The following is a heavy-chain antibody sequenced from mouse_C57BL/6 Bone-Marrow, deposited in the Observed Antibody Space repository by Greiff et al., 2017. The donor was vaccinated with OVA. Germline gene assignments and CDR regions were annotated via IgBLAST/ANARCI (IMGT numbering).Heavy chain of an antibody. D-gene: IGHD1-1*01. V-gene: IGHV5-16*01. CDR1: GFTFSDYY. CDR3: ARDPVARAMDY. J-gene: IGHJ4*01. Sequence: EVKVVESERGLVQPGSSMKLSCTASGFTFSDYYMAWVRQVPEKGLEWVANINYDGSSTYYLDSLKSRFIISRDNAKNILYLQMSSLKSEDTATYYCARDPVARAMDYWGQGTSVTVSS. CDR2: INYDGSST.